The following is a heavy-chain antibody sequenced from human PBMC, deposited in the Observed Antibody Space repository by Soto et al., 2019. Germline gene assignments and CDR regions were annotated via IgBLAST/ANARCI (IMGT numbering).Heavy chain of an antibody. V-gene: IGHV1-69*13. Sequence: SVKVSCKASGGTFSSYAISWVRQAPGQGLEWMGGIIPIFGAANYAQKFQGRVTITADESTSTAYMELSSLRSEDTAVYYCAGICEIIVVPAAATIYYYYYGMDVWGQGTTVTVSS. J-gene: IGHJ6*02. CDR3: AGICEIIVVPAAATIYYYYYGMDV. D-gene: IGHD2-2*01. CDR1: GGTFSSYA. CDR2: IIPIFGAA.